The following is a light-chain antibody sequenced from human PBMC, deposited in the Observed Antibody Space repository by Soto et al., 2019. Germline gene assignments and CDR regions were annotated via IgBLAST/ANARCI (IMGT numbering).Light chain of an antibody. CDR1: ISDVGSYNY. V-gene: IGLV2-14*01. CDR2: EVS. Sequence: QASLTQPAWVSGSPGQSITISCTGTISDVGSYNYVSWYQHHPGKAPKLMIYEVSNRPSGVSNRFSGSKSGNTASLTISGLQAEDEADYYCTSYTTSSTLVFGTGTKVTVL. CDR3: TSYTTSSTLV. J-gene: IGLJ1*01.